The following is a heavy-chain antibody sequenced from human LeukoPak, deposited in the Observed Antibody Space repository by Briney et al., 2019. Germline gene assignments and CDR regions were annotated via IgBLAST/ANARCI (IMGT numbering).Heavy chain of an antibody. J-gene: IGHJ4*02. V-gene: IGHV6-1*01. CDR1: GDSVSSNSAA. CDR3: ARLTVRGLGRYYDSSGTHPSGYFDY. CDR2: TYYRSKWYN. D-gene: IGHD3-22*01. Sequence: SQTLSLTCAISGDSVSSNSAAWNWIRQSPSRGLEWLGRTYYRSKWYNDYAVSVKSRITINPDTSKNQFSLKLSSVTAADTAVYYCARLTVRGLGRYYDSSGTHPSGYFDYWGQGTLVTVSS.